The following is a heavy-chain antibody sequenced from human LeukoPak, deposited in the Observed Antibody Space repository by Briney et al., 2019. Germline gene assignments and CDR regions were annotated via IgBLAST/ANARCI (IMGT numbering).Heavy chain of an antibody. Sequence: PWGTLRLSCAASGFTFSSYGMSWVRQAPGKGLEWVSAISGSGGSTYYADSVKGRFTISRDNSKNTLYLQMNSLRAEDTAVYYCAKYAWNGFDYWGQGTLVTVSS. CDR3: AKYAWNGFDY. CDR2: ISGSGGST. V-gene: IGHV3-23*01. CDR1: GFTFSSYG. J-gene: IGHJ4*02. D-gene: IGHD1-1*01.